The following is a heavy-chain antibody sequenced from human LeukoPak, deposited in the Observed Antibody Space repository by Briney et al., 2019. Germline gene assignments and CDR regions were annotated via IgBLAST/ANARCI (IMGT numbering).Heavy chain of an antibody. CDR1: GGSISSYY. V-gene: IGHV4-59*01. Sequence: TSETLSLTCTVSGGSISSYYWSWIRQPPGKGLEWIGYIYYSGSTNYNPSLKSRVTISIDTSKNQFSLKLSSVTAADTAVYYCARWGSNMAREKGDHWGQGTLVTVSS. CDR3: ARWGSNMAREKGDH. J-gene: IGHJ4*02. D-gene: IGHD3-10*01. CDR2: IYYSGST.